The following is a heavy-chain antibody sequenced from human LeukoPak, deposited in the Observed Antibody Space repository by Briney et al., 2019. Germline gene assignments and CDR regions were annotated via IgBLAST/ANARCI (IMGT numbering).Heavy chain of an antibody. CDR1: GHTFTSYY. Sequence: ASVKVSCKASGHTFTSYYIHWVRQAPGQGLEWMGIINPSGGSTSYPQKFQGRVTMTRDTPTSTVYMELSSLRSEDTAVYYCARVRVEYRLPHDAFDIWGQGTMVTVSS. V-gene: IGHV1-46*01. D-gene: IGHD2-2*01. CDR3: ARVRVEYRLPHDAFDI. CDR2: INPSGGST. J-gene: IGHJ3*02.